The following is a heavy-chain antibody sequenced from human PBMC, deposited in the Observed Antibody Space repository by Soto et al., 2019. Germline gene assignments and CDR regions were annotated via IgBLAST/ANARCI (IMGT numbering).Heavy chain of an antibody. CDR3: GATPGGGGY. CDR1: GFTVSNNY. Sequence: EVQLVESGGGLIQPGGSLRLSCAVSGFTVSNNYMSWVRQAPGKGLEGVSVIYSGGYTAYGDSVKGRFTISRDNSKNTLFLQRNGLRAAHPAGFSCGATPGGGGYWGQGTLVTVSS. V-gene: IGHV3-53*01. CDR2: IYSGGYT. D-gene: IGHD2-15*01. J-gene: IGHJ4*02.